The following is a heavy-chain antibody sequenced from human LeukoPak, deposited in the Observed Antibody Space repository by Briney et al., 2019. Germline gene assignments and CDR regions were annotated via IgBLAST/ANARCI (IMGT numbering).Heavy chain of an antibody. J-gene: IGHJ3*02. CDR1: GGSISSGSSY. CDR3: ARVYYSTRYRYSSDAFDI. D-gene: IGHD5-18*01. Sequence: SETLSLTCTVSGGSISSGSSYWSWIRQPAGKGLEWIGRIYTSGSTNYNPSLKSRVTISVDTSKNQFSLKLSSVTAADTAVYYCARVYYSTRYRYSSDAFDIWGQGTMVTVSS. V-gene: IGHV4-61*02. CDR2: IYTSGST.